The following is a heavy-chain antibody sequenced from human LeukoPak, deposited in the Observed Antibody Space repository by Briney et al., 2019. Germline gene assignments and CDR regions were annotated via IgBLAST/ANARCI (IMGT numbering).Heavy chain of an antibody. Sequence: GASVKVSCKASGYTFTSYYMHWVRQAPGQGLEWMGIINPSGGSTSYAQKLQGRVTMTTDTSTSTAYMELRSLRSDDTAVYYCARVGCSSTSCYWGYYYYGMDVWGQGTTVTVSS. V-gene: IGHV1-46*01. J-gene: IGHJ6*02. CDR3: ARVGCSSTSCYWGYYYYGMDV. CDR1: GYTFTSYY. D-gene: IGHD2-2*01. CDR2: INPSGGST.